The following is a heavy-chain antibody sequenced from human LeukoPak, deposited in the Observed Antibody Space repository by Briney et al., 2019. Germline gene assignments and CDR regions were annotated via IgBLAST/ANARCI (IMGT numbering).Heavy chain of an antibody. CDR1: GDSMSGDY. D-gene: IGHD6-19*01. J-gene: IGHJ4*02. CDR2: IYYSGGT. CDR3: ARGAGWYGY. Sequence: SETLSLTCTVSGDSMSGDYWSWLRQPPGKGLEWIGYIYYSGGTNYNPSLKSRVTISVETSKNQFSLKLSSVTAADAAVYYCARGAGWYGYWGQGTLVTVSS. V-gene: IGHV4-59*01.